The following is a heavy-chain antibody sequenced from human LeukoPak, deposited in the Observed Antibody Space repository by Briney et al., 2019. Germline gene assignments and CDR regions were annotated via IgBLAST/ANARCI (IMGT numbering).Heavy chain of an antibody. J-gene: IGHJ4*02. V-gene: IGHV3-7*03. CDR2: IKHDGSEE. D-gene: IGHD3-10*01. CDR3: AKYFNYDSGSYGRYFDY. Sequence: PGGSLRLSCAASGFTFRSSYMSWVRQAPGKGLEWVAHIKHDGSEEYSVDSVKGRFTISRDNAKNSLYLEMNSLRAEDTAMYYCAKYFNYDSGSYGRYFDYWGQGTLVTVSS. CDR1: GFTFRSSY.